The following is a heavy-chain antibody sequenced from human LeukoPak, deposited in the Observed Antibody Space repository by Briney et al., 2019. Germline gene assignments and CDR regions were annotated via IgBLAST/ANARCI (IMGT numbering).Heavy chain of an antibody. J-gene: IGHJ6*03. CDR2: ISSSSSYI. D-gene: IGHD2-15*01. Sequence: PGGSLRLSCAASGFTFSSYSMNWVRQAPGKGLEWVSSISSSSSYIYCADSVKGRFTISRDNAKNSLYLQMNSLRAEDTAVYYCARDIVVVVAATDHYYMDVWGKGTTVTVSS. CDR1: GFTFSSYS. V-gene: IGHV3-21*01. CDR3: ARDIVVVVAATDHYYMDV.